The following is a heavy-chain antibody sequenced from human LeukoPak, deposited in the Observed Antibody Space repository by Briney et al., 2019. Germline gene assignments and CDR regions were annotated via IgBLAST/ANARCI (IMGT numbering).Heavy chain of an antibody. CDR3: ARDLYDCGYFDY. V-gene: IGHV4-4*07. CDR2: IYVSGTT. J-gene: IGHJ4*03. D-gene: IGHD5/OR15-5a*01. CDR1: VVPGASISTSY. Sequence: SETLSLTCTVPVVPGASISTSYCSWIRQPAVKGLEWIGRIYVSGTTNFNPSLKSRITMSVDTSKNQFSLMLTSVTAADTAVYYCARDLYDCGYFDYWGQGVLVTVSS.